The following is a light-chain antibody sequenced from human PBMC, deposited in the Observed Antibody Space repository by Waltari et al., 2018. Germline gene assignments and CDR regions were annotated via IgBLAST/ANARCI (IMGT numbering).Light chain of an antibody. V-gene: IGLV3-1*01. CDR2: QAT. CDR1: KLGDKY. J-gene: IGLJ2*01. Sequence: SYELTQPPSVSVSPGQTASITCSGDKLGDKYACWYQQKPGQSPVVVLYQATKRPSGIPERFSGSNSGNTATLTISGTQAMDEADYYCQAWDSSTYHVVFGGGTKLTVL. CDR3: QAWDSSTYHVV.